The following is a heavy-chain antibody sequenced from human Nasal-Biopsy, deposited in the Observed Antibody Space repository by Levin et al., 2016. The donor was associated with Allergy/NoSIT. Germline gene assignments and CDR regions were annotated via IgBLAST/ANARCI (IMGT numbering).Heavy chain of an antibody. CDR1: GDSITNSY. D-gene: IGHD3-10*01. Sequence: SETLSLTCSVSGDSITNSYWTWIRQPPGKGLEWIGNFHYSARANYNASLSSRVTVSLDTSKNQFSLTLTSVTAADTAIYYCARFNFYGSGSYHQDLDCWGPGTLVTVTS. J-gene: IGHJ4*02. CDR3: ARFNFYGSGSYHQDLDC. V-gene: IGHV4-59*08. CDR2: FHYSARA.